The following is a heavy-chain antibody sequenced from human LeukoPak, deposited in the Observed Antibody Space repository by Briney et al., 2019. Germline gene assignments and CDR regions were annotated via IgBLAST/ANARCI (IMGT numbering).Heavy chain of an antibody. D-gene: IGHD2-15*01. J-gene: IGHJ4*02. Sequence: GGSLRLSCAASGFTFSSYAMSWVRQAPGKGLEWVSAISGSGGSTYYADSMKGRFTISRDNSKNTLYLQMNSLRAEDTAVYYCAKDGLGYCSGGSCYAGPHWGQGTLVTVSS. CDR2: ISGSGGST. CDR3: AKDGLGYCSGGSCYAGPH. CDR1: GFTFSSYA. V-gene: IGHV3-23*01.